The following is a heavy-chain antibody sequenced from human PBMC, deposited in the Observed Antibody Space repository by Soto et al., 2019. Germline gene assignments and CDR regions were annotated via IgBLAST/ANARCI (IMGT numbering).Heavy chain of an antibody. V-gene: IGHV3-11*06. J-gene: IGHJ4*02. CDR3: AREAARPDY. CDR1: GFSFSDHY. CDR2: ITSSGSFT. D-gene: IGHD6-6*01. Sequence: PGGSLRLSCAASGFSFSDHYMSWIRQAPGKGLEWVSYITSSGSFTNYADSVKGRFTIFRDNAKNSLYLQMNSLRVEDTAVYYCAREAARPDYWGQGTLVTVSS.